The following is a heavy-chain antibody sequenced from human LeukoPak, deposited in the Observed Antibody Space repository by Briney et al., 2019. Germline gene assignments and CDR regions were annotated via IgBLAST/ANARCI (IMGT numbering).Heavy chain of an antibody. CDR2: IYYSGST. CDR3: ARHSRDGYNSPYYLDY. CDR1: GGSISSYY. Sequence: LSETLSLTCTVSGGSISSYYWSWIRQPPGKGLEYIGYIYYSGSTNYNPSLKSRVTISVDTSKNQFSLKLSSVTAADTAVYYCARHSRDGYNSPYYLDYWGQGTLVTVSS. D-gene: IGHD5-24*01. J-gene: IGHJ4*02. V-gene: IGHV4-59*08.